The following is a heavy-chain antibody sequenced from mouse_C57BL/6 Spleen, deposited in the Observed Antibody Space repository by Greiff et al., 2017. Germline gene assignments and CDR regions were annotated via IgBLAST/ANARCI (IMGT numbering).Heavy chain of an antibody. CDR1: GYAFSSYW. J-gene: IGHJ4*01. CDR3: ARGRVYDRDY. D-gene: IGHD2-12*01. V-gene: IGHV1-80*01. CDR2: IYPGDGDT. Sequence: VQLVESGAELVKPGASVKISCKASGYAFSSYWMNWVKQRPGKGLEWIGQIYPGDGDTNYNGKFKGKATLTADKSSSTAYMQLSSLTSEDSAVYFCARGRVYDRDYWGQGTSVTVSS.